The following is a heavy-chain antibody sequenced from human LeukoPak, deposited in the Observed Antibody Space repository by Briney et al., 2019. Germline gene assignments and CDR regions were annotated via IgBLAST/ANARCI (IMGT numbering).Heavy chain of an antibody. D-gene: IGHD6-13*01. CDR2: IHYSGST. V-gene: IGHV4-59*01. Sequence: SETLSLTCTVSGGSISSYYWSWIRQPPGKGLEWIGYIHYSGSTNYNPSLKSRVTISVDTSKNQFSLKLSSVTAADTAVYYCASEAGYSSSWYSHWGQGTLVTVSS. CDR3: ASEAGYSSSWYSH. CDR1: GGSISSYY. J-gene: IGHJ4*02.